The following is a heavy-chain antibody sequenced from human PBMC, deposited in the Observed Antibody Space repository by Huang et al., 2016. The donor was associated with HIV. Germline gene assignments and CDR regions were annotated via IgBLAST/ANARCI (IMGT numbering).Heavy chain of an antibody. V-gene: IGHV5-51*01. CDR3: ARLIGSPSFYYGLDV. D-gene: IGHD3-10*01. J-gene: IGHJ6*02. CDR2: SYPGAPDT. CDR1: GYRFRSNW. Sequence: EVQLVQSGAEVKKPGESLKISCKGSGYRFRSNWIGWVRQMPGKGLEWMGISYPGAPDTRYSPSFQGQVTISADKSINTAYLQWSSLKASDTAMYYCARLIGSPSFYYGLDVWGQGTTVTVSS.